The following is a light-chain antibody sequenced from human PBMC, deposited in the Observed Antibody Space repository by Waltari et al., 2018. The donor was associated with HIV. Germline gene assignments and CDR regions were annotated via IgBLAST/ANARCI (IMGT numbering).Light chain of an antibody. CDR2: KDS. CDR3: QSADSSGTYV. V-gene: IGLV3-25*03. CDR1: AFPKQS. Sequence: SYELKQPPSLSVSPGETARITCSGEAFPKQSAFWYQQKPGQAPVLVIYKDSERPSDIPERFSASGSGTVVTLTISGVQAEDEADYYCQSADSSGTYVFGTGTRVTVL. J-gene: IGLJ1*01.